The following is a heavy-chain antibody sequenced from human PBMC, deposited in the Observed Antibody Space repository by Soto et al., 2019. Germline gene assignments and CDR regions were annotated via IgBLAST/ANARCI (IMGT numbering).Heavy chain of an antibody. CDR1: GGSISSYY. V-gene: IGHV4-59*01. J-gene: IGHJ4*02. CDR2: IYYSGST. CDR3: AKDVTRNGYMGADY. D-gene: IGHD5-12*01. Sequence: PSETLSLTCTVSGGSISSYYWSWIRQPPGKGLEWIGYIYYSGSTNYNPSLKSRVTISVDNSKNTLSLQMNSLRDEDTAVFYCAKDVTRNGYMGADYWGQGTPVTVSS.